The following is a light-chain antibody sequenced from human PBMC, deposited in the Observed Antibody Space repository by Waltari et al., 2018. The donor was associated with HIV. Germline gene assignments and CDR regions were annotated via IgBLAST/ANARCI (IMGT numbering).Light chain of an antibody. J-gene: IGLJ3*02. CDR3: QTWGTGIWV. CDR2: IDNDGGH. V-gene: IGLV4-69*01. Sequence: QLLLTQSPSASASLGASVKLTCTLSSAHSNYAIAWHQQRPRKGPRFLMKIDNDGGHNNGDGIPDRFSGSSSGAERYLIISSLQSEDEADYYCQTWGTGIWVFGGGTKLTVL. CDR1: SAHSNYA.